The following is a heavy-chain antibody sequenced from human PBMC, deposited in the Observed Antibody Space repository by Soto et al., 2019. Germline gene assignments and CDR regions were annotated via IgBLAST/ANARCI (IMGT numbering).Heavy chain of an antibody. J-gene: IGHJ4*02. Sequence: PGESLKISCKGSGYSFTTYWIVWVRQMPGKGLEWMGIINPVDSDTRYSPSFQGQVTISADKSMSTAYLQWSSLKASDTAMYFCARRIAVTGREFDSWGQGTLVTVSS. CDR1: GYSFTTYW. CDR2: INPVDSDT. V-gene: IGHV5-51*01. D-gene: IGHD4-4*01. CDR3: ARRIAVTGREFDS.